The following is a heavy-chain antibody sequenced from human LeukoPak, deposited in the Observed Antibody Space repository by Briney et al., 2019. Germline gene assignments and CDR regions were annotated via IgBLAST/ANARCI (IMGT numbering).Heavy chain of an antibody. CDR3: ALSEQWLERFDY. D-gene: IGHD6-19*01. V-gene: IGHV4-59*05. CDR1: GGSISSYY. Sequence: PSETLSLTCTVSGGSISSYYWSWIRQPAGKGLEWIGSIYYSGSTYYNPSLKSRVTISVDTSKSQLSLRLSSVTAADSAVYYCALSEQWLERFDYWGKGTLVTVSS. CDR2: IYYSGST. J-gene: IGHJ4*02.